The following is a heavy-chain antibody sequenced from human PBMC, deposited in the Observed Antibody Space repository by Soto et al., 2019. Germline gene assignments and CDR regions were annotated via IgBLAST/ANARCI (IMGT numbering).Heavy chain of an antibody. V-gene: IGHV3-23*01. CDR1: GFTFSSYA. J-gene: IGHJ4*02. CDR3: AKDWCSGTTCYCLEN. Sequence: EVQLLESGGGLVQPGGSLRLSCAASGFTFSSYAMSWVRQAPGKGLEWVSSVSGSSGSKSYADSVKGRFTISRDNSKSTVYLQMSSLRAEDTVVYFCAKDWCSGTTCYCLENWGQGTLVTVSS. D-gene: IGHD1-7*01. CDR2: VSGSSGSK.